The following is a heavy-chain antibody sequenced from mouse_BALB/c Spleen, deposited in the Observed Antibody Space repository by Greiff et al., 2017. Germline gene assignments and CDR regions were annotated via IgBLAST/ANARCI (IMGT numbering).Heavy chain of an antibody. Sequence: EVKLVESGGDLVKPGGSLKLSCAASGFTFSSYGMSWVRQTPDKRLEWVATISSGGSYTYYPDSVKGRFTISRDNAKNTLYLQMSSLKSEDTAMYYCASQDYDGFGDWGQGTTRTVSS. CDR2: ISSGGSYT. CDR3: ASQDYDGFGD. V-gene: IGHV5-6*02. CDR1: GFTFSSYG. D-gene: IGHD2-4*01. J-gene: IGHJ2*01.